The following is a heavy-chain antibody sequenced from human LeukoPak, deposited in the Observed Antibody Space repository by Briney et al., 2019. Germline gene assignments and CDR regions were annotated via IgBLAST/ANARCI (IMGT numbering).Heavy chain of an antibody. CDR1: GFSLSENW. J-gene: IGHJ1*01. V-gene: IGHV3-74*01. CDR3: TRDLVLGSGSYGH. Sequence: GGSLRLSCAVSGFSLSENWMHWVRQAPGQGLVWGSRIDEFGRATFYADSVKGRFTISRDDATNTVYLQMNSLRADDTAIYFCTRDLVLGSGSYGHWGQGTLVTVSA. CDR2: IDEFGRAT. D-gene: IGHD3-10*01.